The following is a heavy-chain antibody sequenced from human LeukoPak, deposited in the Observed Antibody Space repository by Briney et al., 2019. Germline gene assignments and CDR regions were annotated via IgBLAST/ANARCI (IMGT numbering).Heavy chain of an antibody. J-gene: IGHJ4*02. D-gene: IGHD6-19*01. CDR1: GFSFSNHY. CDR3: TRVIVAVPGYFDYFDF. V-gene: IGHV3-7*01. CDR2: INEDGSNK. Sequence: GGSLRLPCTASGFSFSNHYMRWIRQAPGKGLEWVANINEDGSNKWHLGSVKGRFTVSRDNARNSLYLQMNSLRVEDTAVYYCTRVIVAVPGYFDYFDFWGQGVLVTVSP.